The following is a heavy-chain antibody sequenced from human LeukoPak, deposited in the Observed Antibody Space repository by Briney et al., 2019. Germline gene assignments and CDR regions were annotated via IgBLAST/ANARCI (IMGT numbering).Heavy chain of an antibody. CDR3: ATSNYDYVWGSYRYEPLDY. J-gene: IGHJ4*02. CDR1: GYSFTSYW. V-gene: IGHV5-51*01. Sequence: GESLKISCKGSGYSFTSYWIGWVRQMPGKGLEWMGIIDPGDSDTRYSPSFQGQVTISADKSISTAYLQWSSLKASDTAMYYCATSNYDYVWGSYRYEPLDYWGQGTLVTVSS. CDR2: IDPGDSDT. D-gene: IGHD3-16*02.